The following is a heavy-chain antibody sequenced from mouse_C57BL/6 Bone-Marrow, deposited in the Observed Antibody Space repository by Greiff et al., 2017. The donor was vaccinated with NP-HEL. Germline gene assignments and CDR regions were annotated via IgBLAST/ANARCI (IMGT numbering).Heavy chain of an antibody. CDR3: ANLWLRRLYYFDY. CDR2: IDPANGNT. J-gene: IGHJ2*01. D-gene: IGHD2-2*01. Sequence: EVQLQESVAELVRPGASVKLSCTASGFNIKNTYMHWVKQRPEQGLEWIGRIDPANGNTKYAPKFQGKATITADTSSNTAYLQLSSLTSEDTAIYYCANLWLRRLYYFDYWGQGTTLTVSS. CDR1: GFNIKNTY. V-gene: IGHV14-3*01.